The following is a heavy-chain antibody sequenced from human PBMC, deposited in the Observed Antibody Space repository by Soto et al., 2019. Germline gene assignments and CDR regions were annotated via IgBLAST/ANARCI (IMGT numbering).Heavy chain of an antibody. V-gene: IGHV1-18*01. CDR2: ISAYNGNT. CDR3: ARDEGRGWLVPLVYIGY. J-gene: IGHJ4*02. D-gene: IGHD6-19*01. CDR1: GYTFTSYG. Sequence: QVQLVQSGAEVKKPGASVKVSCKASGYTFTSYGISWVRQAPGQGLEWMGWISAYNGNTNYAQKLQGRVTMTTDTYKRTAYMELRSLRSDDTAVYYCARDEGRGWLVPLVYIGYWGQGTMVTVSS.